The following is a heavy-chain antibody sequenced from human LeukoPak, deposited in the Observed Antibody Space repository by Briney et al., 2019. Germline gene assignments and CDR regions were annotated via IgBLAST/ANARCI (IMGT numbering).Heavy chain of an antibody. J-gene: IGHJ4*01. V-gene: IGHV5-51*01. CDR2: IYPGDSDT. CDR3: ARHAVRDGFNRHNDY. Sequence: GESLKISCKGSGYSFTSYWIGWVRQMPGKGLEWMGIIYPGDSDTRYSPSFQGQVTISADKSISTAYLQWSSLKASDTAMYYCARHAVRDGFNRHNDYWGQGTLVTVSS. D-gene: IGHD5-24*01. CDR1: GYSFTSYW.